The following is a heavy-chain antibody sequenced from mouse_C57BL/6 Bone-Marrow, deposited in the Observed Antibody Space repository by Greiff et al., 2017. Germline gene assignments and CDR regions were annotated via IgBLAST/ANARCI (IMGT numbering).Heavy chain of an antibody. CDR2: IWSGGST. J-gene: IGHJ3*01. V-gene: IGHV2-2*01. CDR3: ARIYDGYYVWFAY. D-gene: IGHD2-3*01. Sequence: VQVVESGPGLVQPSQSLSITCTVSGFSLTSYGVHWVRQSPGKGLEWLGVIWSGGSTDYNAAFISRLSISKDNSKSQVFFKMNSLQADDTAIYYCARIYDGYYVWFAYWGQGTLVTVSA. CDR1: GFSLTSYG.